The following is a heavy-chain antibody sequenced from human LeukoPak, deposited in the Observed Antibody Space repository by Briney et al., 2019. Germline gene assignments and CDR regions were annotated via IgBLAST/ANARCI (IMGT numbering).Heavy chain of an antibody. Sequence: NPSETLSLTCIVSGDSISSYYWSWIRQPPGKGLEWIGYISYSGSTNYNPSLKSRVTISVDTSKNQFSLNLTSVTAADTAMYYCARWSLHSSGWYFDSWGQGTLVTVSS. V-gene: IGHV4-59*01. D-gene: IGHD6-19*01. CDR2: ISYSGST. CDR1: GDSISSYY. CDR3: ARWSLHSSGWYFDS. J-gene: IGHJ4*02.